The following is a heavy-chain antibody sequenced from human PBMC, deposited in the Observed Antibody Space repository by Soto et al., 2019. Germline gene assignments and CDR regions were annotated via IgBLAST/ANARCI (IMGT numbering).Heavy chain of an antibody. Sequence: PGGSLRLSCAASGFTFSSYAMSWVRQAPGKGLEWVSAISGSGGSTYYADSVKGRFTISRDNSKNTLYLQMNSLRAEDTAVYYCAKDDTQDDYGLYYFDYWGQGTLVTVSS. D-gene: IGHD4-17*01. J-gene: IGHJ4*02. CDR3: AKDDTQDDYGLYYFDY. CDR2: ISGSGGST. V-gene: IGHV3-23*01. CDR1: GFTFSSYA.